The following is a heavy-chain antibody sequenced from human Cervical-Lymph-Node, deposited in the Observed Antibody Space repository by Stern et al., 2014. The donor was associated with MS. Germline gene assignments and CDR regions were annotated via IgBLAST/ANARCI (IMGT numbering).Heavy chain of an antibody. J-gene: IGHJ4*02. CDR3: ARGGRMATMFY. D-gene: IGHD5-24*01. CDR1: GASFTDYS. CDR2: IYSSGST. V-gene: IGHV4-59*01. Sequence: VQLVESGPGLVTPSETLSLTCTVAGASFTDYSWSWIRQSPGKGLEWIGYIYSSGSTNYNPSLKSRVIISLDTSKNQFSLKLSAVTAADTAVYYCARGGRMATMFYWGQGNLVTVSS.